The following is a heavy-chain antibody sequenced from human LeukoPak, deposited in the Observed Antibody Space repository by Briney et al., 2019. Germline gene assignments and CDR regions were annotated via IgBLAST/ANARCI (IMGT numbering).Heavy chain of an antibody. CDR1: GGSNSSYY. J-gene: IGHJ4*02. CDR2: IYYSGST. Sequence: SETLSLTCTVSGGSNSSYYWSWIRQPPGKGLEWIGYIYYSGSTNYNPSLKSRVTISVDTSKNQFSLKLSSVTAADTAVYYCASSPLWFGELFTHFDYWGQGTLVTVSS. V-gene: IGHV4-59*01. CDR3: ASSPLWFGELFTHFDY. D-gene: IGHD3-10*01.